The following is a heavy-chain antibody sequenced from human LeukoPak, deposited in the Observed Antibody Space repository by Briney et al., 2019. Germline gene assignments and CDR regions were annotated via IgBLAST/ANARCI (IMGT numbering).Heavy chain of an antibody. CDR2: AYSGVNA. Sequence: SETLSLTCTVSGDSMHSYYWSWIRQSPEKGLEWIGRAYSGVNAYYNPSLQSRVTISVDKSNNQFSLDLASVTAADTALYYCAREKSGTLTRAYYYIDVWGKGITVTVSS. CDR3: AREKSGTLTRAYYYIDV. CDR1: GDSMHSYY. V-gene: IGHV4-4*07. D-gene: IGHD1-26*01. J-gene: IGHJ6*03.